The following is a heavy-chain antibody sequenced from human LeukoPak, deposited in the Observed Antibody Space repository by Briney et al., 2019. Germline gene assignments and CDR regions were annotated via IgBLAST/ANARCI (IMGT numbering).Heavy chain of an antibody. CDR1: GGSFSGYY. D-gene: IGHD3-10*01. CDR2: INHSGST. J-gene: IGHJ5*02. V-gene: IGHV4-34*01. CDR3: ARHRAPSMVRGVISWFDP. Sequence: PSETLSLTCAVYGGSFSGYYWSWIRQPPGKGLEWIGEINHSGSTNYNPSLKSRVTISVDTSKNQFSLKLSSVTAADTAVYYCARHRAPSMVRGVISWFDPWGQGTLVTVSS.